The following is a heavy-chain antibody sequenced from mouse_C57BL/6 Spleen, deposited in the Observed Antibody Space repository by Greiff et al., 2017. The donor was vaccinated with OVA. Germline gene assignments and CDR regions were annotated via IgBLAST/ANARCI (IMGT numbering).Heavy chain of an antibody. Sequence: QVQLQQPGTELVKPGASVKLSCKASGYTFTSYWMHWVKQRPGQGLEWIGNINPSNGGTNYNEKFKSKATLTVDKSSSTAYMQLSSLTSEDSAVYYCARCLPITTVVDYYAMGYWGQGTSVTVSS. D-gene: IGHD1-1*01. CDR2: INPSNGGT. V-gene: IGHV1-53*01. CDR1: GYTFTSYW. CDR3: ARCLPITTVVDYYAMGY. J-gene: IGHJ4*01.